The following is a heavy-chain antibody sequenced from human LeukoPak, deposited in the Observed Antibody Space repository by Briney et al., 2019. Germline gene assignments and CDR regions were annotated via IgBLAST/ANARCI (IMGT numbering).Heavy chain of an antibody. CDR2: ISYDGSNK. J-gene: IGHJ3*02. D-gene: IGHD3-22*01. CDR1: GFTFSSYG. CDR3: AKDAGYYYDSSGPDI. V-gene: IGHV3-30*18. Sequence: GGSLRLSCAASGFTFSSYGMHWVRQAPGKGLEWVAVISYDGSNKYYADSVKGRFTISRDNSKNTLYLQMNSLRAEDTAVYYCAKDAGYYYDSSGPDIWGQGTMVTVSS.